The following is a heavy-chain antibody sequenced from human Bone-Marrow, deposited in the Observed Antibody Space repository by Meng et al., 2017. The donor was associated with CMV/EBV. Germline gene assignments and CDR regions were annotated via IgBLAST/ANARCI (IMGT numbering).Heavy chain of an antibody. CDR2: ISSSSSYI. CDR1: GFTFSRYS. J-gene: IGHJ6*04. D-gene: IGHD1-26*01. V-gene: IGHV3-21*01. CDR3: ARNKVGGATMGMDV. Sequence: GESLKISFAASGFTFSRYSMNWVRQAPGKGLEWVSSISSSSSYIYYADSVKVRFTISRDNAKNSLYLQMNSLRAEDTTLYYCARNKVGGATMGMDVWSKGTTVTVSS.